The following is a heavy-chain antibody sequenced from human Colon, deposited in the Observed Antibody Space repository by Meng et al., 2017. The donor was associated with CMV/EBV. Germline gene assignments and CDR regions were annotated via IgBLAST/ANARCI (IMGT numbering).Heavy chain of an antibody. D-gene: IGHD1-26*01. CDR1: GYTFTSYD. J-gene: IGHJ5*02. CDR2: MNTNSGNT. Sequence: KASGYTFTSYDISWVRQATGQGLEWMGWMNTNSGNTGYAQKFQGRVTMTRNTSISTAYMELSSLRSEDTAVYYCARGVGAKGRFDPWGQGTLVTVSS. V-gene: IGHV1-8*01. CDR3: ARGVGAKGRFDP.